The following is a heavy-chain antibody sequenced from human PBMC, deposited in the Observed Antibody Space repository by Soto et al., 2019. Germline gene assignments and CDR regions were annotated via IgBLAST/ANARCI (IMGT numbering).Heavy chain of an antibody. CDR3: ARDDLVAVADYWFDP. V-gene: IGHV4-39*02. CDR2: IYYSGST. J-gene: IGHJ5*02. D-gene: IGHD6-19*01. CDR1: GGSISSSSYY. Sequence: SETLSLTCTVSGGSISSSSYYWGWIRQPPGKGLEWIGSIYYSGSTYYNPSLKSRVTISVDTSKNQFSLKLSSVTAADTAVYYCARDDLVAVADYWFDPWGQGTLVTVSS.